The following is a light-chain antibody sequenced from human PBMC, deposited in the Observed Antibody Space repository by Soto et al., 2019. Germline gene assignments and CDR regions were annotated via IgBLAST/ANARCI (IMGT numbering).Light chain of an antibody. CDR1: QSVSSN. CDR2: GAS. Sequence: EIVLPQSPATLSGSPGERATLPSWASQSVSSNLAWYQQKPGQAPRLLIYGASTRATGIPARFSGSGSGTEFTLTISSLQSEDFAVYYCQQYNNWPPITFGQGTLLEIK. V-gene: IGKV3-15*01. CDR3: QQYNNWPPIT. J-gene: IGKJ5*01.